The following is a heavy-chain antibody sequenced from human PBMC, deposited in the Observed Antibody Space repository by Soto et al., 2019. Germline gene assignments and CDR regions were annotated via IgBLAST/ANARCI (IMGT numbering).Heavy chain of an antibody. CDR1: GVTCSSYA. CDR2: IIPIFGTA. Sequence: QVQLVQSGAEVKKPGSSVKVSCKASGVTCSSYATSWVRQAPGQGLEWMGGIIPIFGTANYAQKFQGRVTITADESTSTAYMELSSLRSEDTAVYYCEGDGGGYYPFGSWGQGTLVTVSS. J-gene: IGHJ4*02. V-gene: IGHV1-69*01. CDR3: EGDGGGYYPFGS. D-gene: IGHD2-15*01.